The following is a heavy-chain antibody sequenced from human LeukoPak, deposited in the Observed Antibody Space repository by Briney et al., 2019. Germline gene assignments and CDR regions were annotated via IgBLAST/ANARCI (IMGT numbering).Heavy chain of an antibody. Sequence: SQTLSLTCAISGDSVSSNSVIWNWIRQSPSRGLEWLGRTYYRSTWYNDYAVSVRGRITVNPVTSKNQFSLHLNSVTPEDTAVYYCARRLTQYDCFDPWGQGILVTVSS. CDR1: GDSVSSNSVI. D-gene: IGHD2-2*01. CDR2: TYYRSTWYN. V-gene: IGHV6-1*01. CDR3: ARRLTQYDCFDP. J-gene: IGHJ5*02.